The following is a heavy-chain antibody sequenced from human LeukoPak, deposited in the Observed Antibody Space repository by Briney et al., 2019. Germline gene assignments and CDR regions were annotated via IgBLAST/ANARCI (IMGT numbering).Heavy chain of an antibody. V-gene: IGHV3-7*01. CDR2: EKQDESEK. CDR1: GFTFSSYW. D-gene: IGHD3-10*01. J-gene: IGHJ6*02. Sequence: GGSLRLSCADSGFTFSSYWMTWVRQAPGRGLEWVANEKQDESEKYYVDSVKGRFTISRDNAKNSLYLQMNSLRAEDTALYYCARNSLVRGAGDGMDVWGQGTTVTVSS. CDR3: ARNSLVRGAGDGMDV.